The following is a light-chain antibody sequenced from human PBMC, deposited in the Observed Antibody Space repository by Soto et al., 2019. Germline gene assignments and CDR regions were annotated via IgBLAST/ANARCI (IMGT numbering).Light chain of an antibody. Sequence: QSVLTQPASVSGSPGQSITISCTGTSSDVGSYNLVSWYQQHPGKAPKLMIYEGSKRPSGVSNRFSGSKSGNTASLTISGLQAEDEADYYCCSYAGSYVFGTGTKVPVL. CDR1: SSDVGSYNL. V-gene: IGLV2-23*01. CDR2: EGS. CDR3: CSYAGSYV. J-gene: IGLJ1*01.